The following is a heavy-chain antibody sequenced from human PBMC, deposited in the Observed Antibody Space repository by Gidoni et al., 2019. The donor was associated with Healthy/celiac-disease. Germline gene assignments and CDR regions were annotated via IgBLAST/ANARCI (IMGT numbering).Heavy chain of an antibody. J-gene: IGHJ4*02. CDR2: IYYRGRT. V-gene: IGHV4-59*01. D-gene: IGHD6-13*01. CDR3: ASSPVAAGGTMYFDY. Sequence: QVQLQESGPGLVKPSETLSLTCTVSDGSISSSYWSWIRQPPGKGLEWIGYIYYRGRTNYNPSLKSRVTISVDTSKNQFSLKLSSVTAADTAVYYCASSPVAAGGTMYFDYWGQGTLVTVSS. CDR1: DGSISSSY.